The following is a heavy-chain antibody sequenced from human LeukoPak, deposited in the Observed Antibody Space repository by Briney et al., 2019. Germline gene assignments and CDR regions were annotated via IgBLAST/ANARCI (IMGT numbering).Heavy chain of an antibody. CDR1: GFTFSSYA. D-gene: IGHD6-19*01. J-gene: IGHJ4*02. Sequence: GGSLRLSCAASGFTFSSYAMRWVRQAPGKGLEWVSATSGSGGSTYYADSVKGRFTISRDNSKNTLYLQMNSLRAEDTAVYYCAKAGIAVAGTHFDYWGQGTLVTVSS. CDR3: AKAGIAVAGTHFDY. CDR2: TSGSGGST. V-gene: IGHV3-23*01.